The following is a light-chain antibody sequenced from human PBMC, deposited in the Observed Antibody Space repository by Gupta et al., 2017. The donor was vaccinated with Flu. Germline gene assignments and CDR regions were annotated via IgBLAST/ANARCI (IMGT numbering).Light chain of an antibody. CDR1: SSNFGAGYA. CDR2: NEY. CDR3: QSYDNILSGSMV. J-gene: IGLJ2*01. V-gene: IGLV1-40*01. Sequence: QSALTQPPSVSGAPGQWVTLSCTGSSSNFGAGYAVNWYQQLPGTAPKLLIYNEYWRPSGVPARFSGSKSGTSASLAIDGRQAEDEADDYCQSYDNILSGSMVFGGGTKVTVL.